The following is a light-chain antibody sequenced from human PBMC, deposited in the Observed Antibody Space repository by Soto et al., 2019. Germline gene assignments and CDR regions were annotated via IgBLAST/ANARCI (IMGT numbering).Light chain of an antibody. CDR1: SSDIGRYNY. CDR2: EVS. CDR3: GSYTRSGLYV. V-gene: IGLV2-14*03. Sequence: QSALTQPASVSGSPGQSITISCTGSSSDIGRYNYVSWYQQLPGKAPKLIIYEVSNRPSGVSDRFSGSKSGNTASLSISGLQTEDEADYYCGSYTRSGLYVFGTGTKLTVL. J-gene: IGLJ1*01.